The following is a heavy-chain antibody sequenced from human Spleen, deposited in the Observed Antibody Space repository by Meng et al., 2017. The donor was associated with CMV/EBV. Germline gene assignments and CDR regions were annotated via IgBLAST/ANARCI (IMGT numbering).Heavy chain of an antibody. V-gene: IGHV3-23*01. J-gene: IGHJ4*02. CDR2: LSGSGLTS. CDR1: GFRLGASA. D-gene: IGHD3-22*01. Sequence: GESLKISCAASGFRLGASAMSWVRQAPGRGLEWVSALSGSGLTSYYVDSVRGRFTISRDNSKNTLYLQMSRLRAEDTAVYYCARYRTKSARILVVMDYWGQGTLVTVSS. CDR3: ARYRTKSARILVVMDY.